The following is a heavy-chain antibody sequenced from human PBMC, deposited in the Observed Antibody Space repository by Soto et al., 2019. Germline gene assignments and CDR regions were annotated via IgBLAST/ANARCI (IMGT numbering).Heavy chain of an antibody. Sequence: QVQLVQSGAEVKKPGASVKVSCKASGYTFTSYGISWVRQAPGQGLEWMGWISAYNGNTNYAQKLQGRVTMTTDTSTSTAYMELRSLRSDDTAVYYCARDSPYSSSSLLKHNWFDPCGQGTLVTVSS. V-gene: IGHV1-18*01. CDR3: ARDSPYSSSSLLKHNWFDP. J-gene: IGHJ5*02. CDR2: ISAYNGNT. D-gene: IGHD6-6*01. CDR1: GYTFTSYG.